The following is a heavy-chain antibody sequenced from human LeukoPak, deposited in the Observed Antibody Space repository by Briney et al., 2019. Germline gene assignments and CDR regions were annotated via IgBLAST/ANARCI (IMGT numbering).Heavy chain of an antibody. Sequence: GGSLRLSCAASGFTFDDYAMHWVRQAPGKGLEWVSGISWNSGSIGYADSVKGRFTTSRDNAKNSLYLQMNSLRAEDTALYYCAKDMSSGSPVAFDIWGQGTMVTVSS. CDR2: ISWNSGSI. CDR3: AKDMSSGSPVAFDI. D-gene: IGHD1-26*01. CDR1: GFTFDDYA. V-gene: IGHV3-9*01. J-gene: IGHJ3*02.